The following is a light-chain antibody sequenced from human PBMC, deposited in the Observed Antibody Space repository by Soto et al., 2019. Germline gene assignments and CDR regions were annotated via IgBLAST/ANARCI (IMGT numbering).Light chain of an antibody. CDR1: SSDVGSYKL. V-gene: IGLV2-23*02. Sequence: QSVLTQPASVSGSPGQSITISCTGTSSDVGSYKLVSWYQQHPGKAPKLMISEVSKRPSGISDRFSGSKSGSTASLTISGLQAEDEADYYCCSYAGTSTHTVFGGDTQLTVL. J-gene: IGLJ7*01. CDR3: CSYAGTSTHTV. CDR2: EVS.